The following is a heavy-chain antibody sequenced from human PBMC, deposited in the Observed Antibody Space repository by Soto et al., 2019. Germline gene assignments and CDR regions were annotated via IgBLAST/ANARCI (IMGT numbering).Heavy chain of an antibody. CDR1: GFTFSSYA. Sequence: PVGSLRLSCAASGFTFSSYAMSWVRQAPGKGLEWVSAISGSGGSTYYADSVKGRFTISRDNSKNTLYLQMNSLRAEDTAVYYCAKGLKRITIFGVVITPDYYYYGMDVWGQGTTVTVSS. CDR2: ISGSGGST. CDR3: AKGLKRITIFGVVITPDYYYYGMDV. V-gene: IGHV3-23*01. J-gene: IGHJ6*02. D-gene: IGHD3-3*01.